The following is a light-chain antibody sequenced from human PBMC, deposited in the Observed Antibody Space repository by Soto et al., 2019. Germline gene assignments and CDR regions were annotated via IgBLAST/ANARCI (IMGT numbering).Light chain of an antibody. CDR3: QQYGSSPPWT. Sequence: EIVLTQSPGTLSLSPGERATLSCRASQSVRSSFLAWYQQKPGQAPRLLFYGASNRATGIPDRFSGSGSGTDFTLTISRLEPEDFAVYYCQQYGSSPPWTFGQWTKVEIK. CDR1: QSVRSSF. CDR2: GAS. J-gene: IGKJ1*01. V-gene: IGKV3-20*01.